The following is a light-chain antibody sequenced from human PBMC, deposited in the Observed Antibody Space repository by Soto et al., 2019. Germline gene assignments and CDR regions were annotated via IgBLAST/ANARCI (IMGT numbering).Light chain of an antibody. Sequence: QSALTQPASVSGSPGQSITISCTGTSSDVGAYNYVSWYQQHPSKAPKLIIYEVSNRPSGVSNRFSGSKSGNTASLTISGLQAEDEADYYCSSYASSSTLFGGGTKLTVL. CDR3: SSYASSSTL. CDR1: SSDVGAYNY. V-gene: IGLV2-14*01. J-gene: IGLJ2*01. CDR2: EVS.